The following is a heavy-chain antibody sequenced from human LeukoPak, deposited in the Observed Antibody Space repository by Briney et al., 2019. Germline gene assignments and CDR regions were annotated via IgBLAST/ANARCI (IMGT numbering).Heavy chain of an antibody. D-gene: IGHD5-18*01. CDR1: GYSFTSYW. V-gene: IGHV5-51*01. CDR3: ARQVDTAMGLFDY. Sequence: GESLKISCKGSGYSFTSYWIGWVRPMPGKGLEWMGIIYPGDSDTRYSPSFQGQVTISADKSISTAYLQWSSLKASDTAMYYCARQVDTAMGLFDYWGQGTLVTVSS. CDR2: IYPGDSDT. J-gene: IGHJ4*02.